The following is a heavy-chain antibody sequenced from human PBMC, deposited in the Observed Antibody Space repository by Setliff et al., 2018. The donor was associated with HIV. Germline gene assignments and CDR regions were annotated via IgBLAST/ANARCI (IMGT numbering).Heavy chain of an antibody. V-gene: IGHV4-38-2*01. CDR2: THHSGST. J-gene: IGHJ4*02. Sequence: PSETLSLTCAVSASSISSGYCWGWIRQPPGKGLEWIGSTHHSGSTYYNPSLDSRVTISVDTSKNHFSLKLRSVTAADTAVYYCARHLLRGYIYIVFDYWGQGTLVTVSS. CDR1: ASSISSGYC. D-gene: IGHD5-18*01. CDR3: ARHLLRGYIYIVFDY.